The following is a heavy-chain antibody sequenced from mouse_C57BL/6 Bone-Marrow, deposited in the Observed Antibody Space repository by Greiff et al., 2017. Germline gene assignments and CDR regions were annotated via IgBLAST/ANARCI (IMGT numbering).Heavy chain of an antibody. CDR3: ARSAFDYGTYHWYCDV. D-gene: IGHD2-1*01. Sequence: ESGPGLVKPSQSLSLTCSVTGYSITSGYYWNWLRQFPGNKLEWMGYISYNGSNTYNPSLKNRISITRDPSKNQFFLKVNSGTTEETATYACARSAFDYGTYHWYCDVWGTGTTVTVSS. V-gene: IGHV3-6*01. CDR2: ISYNGSN. J-gene: IGHJ1*03. CDR1: GYSITSGYY.